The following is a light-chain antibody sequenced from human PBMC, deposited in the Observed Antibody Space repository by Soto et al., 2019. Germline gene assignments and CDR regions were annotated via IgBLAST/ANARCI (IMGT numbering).Light chain of an antibody. V-gene: IGKV3D-15*01. CDR2: GVS. Sequence: EIVMTQSPATLSVSPGERATLSCRASQSVSSNLAWYQQKPGQAPRLLIYGVSTRATGIPARFSGSGSGTESTLTISSLQSEDFAVYYCQQYGISHITFGQGTRLENK. J-gene: IGKJ5*01. CDR1: QSVSSN. CDR3: QQYGISHIT.